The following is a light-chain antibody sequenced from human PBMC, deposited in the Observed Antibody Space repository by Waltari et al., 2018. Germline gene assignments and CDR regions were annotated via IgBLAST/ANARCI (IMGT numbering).Light chain of an antibody. J-gene: IGLJ2*01. CDR3: QAWDSSTDVV. CDR1: KLGAKY. Sequence: SYELTQPPSVSVSPGQTARITCSGDKLGAKYACWYQQKPGQSPVLVIDQDSKRPSGSPERFSGSNSGNTATLTISGTQAMDEADYYCQAWDSSTDVVFGGGTKLTVL. CDR2: QDS. V-gene: IGLV3-1*01.